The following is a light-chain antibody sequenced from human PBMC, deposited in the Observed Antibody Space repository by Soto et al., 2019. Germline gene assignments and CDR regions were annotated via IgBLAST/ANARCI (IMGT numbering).Light chain of an antibody. J-gene: IGKJ4*01. CDR2: AAS. V-gene: IGKV1-8*01. CDR1: QGISSY. Sequence: AIRMTQSPPSLSASTGDRVTITCRASQGISSYLAWYRQKPGKAPKLLIYAASTLQSGVPSRFSGSGSGTDFTLTLSCLQAEDFASYCCQQYYSYPLLTLGGGTKVDIK. CDR3: QQYYSYPLLT.